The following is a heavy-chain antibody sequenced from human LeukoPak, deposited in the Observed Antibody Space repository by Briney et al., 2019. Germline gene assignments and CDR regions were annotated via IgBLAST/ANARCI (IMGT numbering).Heavy chain of an antibody. CDR3: ARDSEPDFWSGYYCLDY. CDR2: ISSSGNIM. J-gene: IGHJ4*02. D-gene: IGHD3-3*01. CDR1: GFIFSDYY. Sequence: PGGSLRLSCAASGFIFSDYYMNWIRQAPGKGLEWVSYISSSGNIMHYADSVKGRFTISRDNAKNSLYLQMNSLRAEDTAVYYCARDSEPDFWSGYYCLDYWGQGTLVTVSS. V-gene: IGHV3-11*04.